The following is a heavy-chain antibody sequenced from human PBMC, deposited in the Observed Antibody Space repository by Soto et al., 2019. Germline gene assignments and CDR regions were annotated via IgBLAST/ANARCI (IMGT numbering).Heavy chain of an antibody. J-gene: IGHJ4*02. D-gene: IGHD1-26*01. Sequence: ASETLSLTFTVSGDSVSSGSHFWSWIRQHPGKGLEWIGYISFSGTTYYNPSLKSRLTISIDTSKNQFSLKLASMTAADSAFYYCARGRPIIGAKTFFDYWGQGTLVTVSS. CDR1: GDSVSSGSHF. CDR3: ARGRPIIGAKTFFDY. V-gene: IGHV4-31*03. CDR2: ISFSGTT.